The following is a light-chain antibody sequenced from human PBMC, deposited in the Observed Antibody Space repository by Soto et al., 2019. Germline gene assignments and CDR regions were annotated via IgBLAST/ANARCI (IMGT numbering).Light chain of an antibody. J-gene: IGLJ3*02. CDR2: GNS. CDR3: QSYDSSLSGWV. CDR1: SSNIGAGYG. V-gene: IGLV1-40*01. Sequence: QSVLAQPPSVSGAPGQRGTISCTGSSSNIGAGYGVHWYQQLPGTAPKLLIYGNSNRPSGVPDRFSGSKSGTSASLAITGLQAEDEADYHCQSYDSSLSGWVLGGGTKLTVL.